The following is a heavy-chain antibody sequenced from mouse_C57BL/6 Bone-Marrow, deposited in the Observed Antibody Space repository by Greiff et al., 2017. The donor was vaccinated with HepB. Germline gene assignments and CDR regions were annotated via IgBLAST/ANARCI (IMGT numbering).Heavy chain of an antibody. Sequence: QVQLQQPGAELVRPGSSVKLSCKASGYTFTSYWMHWVKQRPIQGLEWIGNIDPSDSETHYNQKFKDKATLTVDKSSSTAYMQLSSLTSEDSAVYYCARGGSGYPDYAMDYWGQGTSVTVSS. CDR1: GYTFTSYW. CDR2: IDPSDSET. D-gene: IGHD3-2*02. V-gene: IGHV1-52*01. J-gene: IGHJ4*01. CDR3: ARGGSGYPDYAMDY.